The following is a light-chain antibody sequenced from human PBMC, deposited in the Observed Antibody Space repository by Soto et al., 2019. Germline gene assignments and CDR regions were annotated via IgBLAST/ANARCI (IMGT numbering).Light chain of an antibody. CDR2: DAS. J-gene: IGKJ3*01. Sequence: EIVLTQSPATLSLSPGERATLSCRASQSVSSYLAWYQQKPGQAPRLLIYDASNRATGIPARFSGSGSGTGFTLTISSLEPEDFAVYYCQQRSHWPPTFDPGTKVDIK. CDR1: QSVSSY. CDR3: QQRSHWPPT. V-gene: IGKV3-11*01.